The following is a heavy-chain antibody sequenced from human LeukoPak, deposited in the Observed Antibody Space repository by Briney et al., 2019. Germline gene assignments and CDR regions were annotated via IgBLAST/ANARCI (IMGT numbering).Heavy chain of an antibody. CDR2: MNNSDDGR. V-gene: IGHV3-23*01. J-gene: IGHJ5*02. Sequence: GGSLTLSCTTSGFSFSSYAMSWLRQPPGKGLEWVSSMNNSDDGRYYAASVRGRFTISRDTSRSTLYLKLNSLRAEDTAVYYCAGSSWYRVCWFDPCGRGTLVTVTA. CDR3: AGSSWYRVCWFDP. CDR1: GFSFSSYA. D-gene: IGHD6-13*01.